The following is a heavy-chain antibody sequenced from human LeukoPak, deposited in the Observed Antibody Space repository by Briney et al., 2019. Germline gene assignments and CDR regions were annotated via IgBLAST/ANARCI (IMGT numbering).Heavy chain of an antibody. J-gene: IGHJ4*02. V-gene: IGHV3-9*01. D-gene: IGHD3-10*01. CDR1: GFTFDDYA. Sequence: GGSLRLSCAASGFTFDDYAMHWVRQAPGKGLEWVSGISWNSGSIGYADSVKGRFTISRDNAMNSLYLQMNSLRAEDTALYYCAKNYYGSGSSSYAFDYWGQGTLVTVSS. CDR3: AKNYYGSGSSSYAFDY. CDR2: ISWNSGSI.